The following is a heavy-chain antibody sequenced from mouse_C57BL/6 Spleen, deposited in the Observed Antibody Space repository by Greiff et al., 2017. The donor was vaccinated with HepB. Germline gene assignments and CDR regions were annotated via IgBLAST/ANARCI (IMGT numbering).Heavy chain of an antibody. Sequence: EVKLMESGPGLVKPSQSLSLTCSVTGYSITSGYYWNWIRQFPGNKLEWMGYISYDGSNNYNPSLKNRISITRDTSKNQFFLKLNSVTTEDTATYYCARGGVTGTWFAYWGQGTLVTVSA. D-gene: IGHD4-1*01. V-gene: IGHV3-6*01. J-gene: IGHJ3*01. CDR2: ISYDGSN. CDR1: GYSITSGYY. CDR3: ARGGVTGTWFAY.